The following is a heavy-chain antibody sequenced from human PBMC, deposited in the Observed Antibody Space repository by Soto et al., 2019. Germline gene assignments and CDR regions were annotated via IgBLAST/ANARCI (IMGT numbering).Heavy chain of an antibody. Sequence: HPGGSLRLSCAASGFTFDDYTMHWVRQAPGKGLEWVSLISWDGGSTYYADSVKGRFTISRDNSKNSLYLQMNSLRTEDTALYYCAKGLIAVADPALDYYGMDVWGQGTTVTVSS. CDR1: GFTFDDYT. CDR3: AKGLIAVADPALDYYGMDV. J-gene: IGHJ6*02. V-gene: IGHV3-43*01. CDR2: ISWDGGST. D-gene: IGHD6-19*01.